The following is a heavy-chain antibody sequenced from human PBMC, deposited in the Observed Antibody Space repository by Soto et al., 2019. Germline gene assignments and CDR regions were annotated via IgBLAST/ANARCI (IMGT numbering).Heavy chain of an antibody. J-gene: IGHJ4*02. D-gene: IGHD1-26*01. Sequence: EVQLVESGGGLVQPGGSLRLSCAASGLTFSSYWMSWVRQAPGKGLEWVANIKQDGSEKYYVDSVKGRFTISRDNAKNSLYLQMNSLRAEDTAVYYCARGDSGSYSDYFDYWGQGTLVTVSS. CDR3: ARGDSGSYSDYFDY. V-gene: IGHV3-7*04. CDR1: GLTFSSYW. CDR2: IKQDGSEK.